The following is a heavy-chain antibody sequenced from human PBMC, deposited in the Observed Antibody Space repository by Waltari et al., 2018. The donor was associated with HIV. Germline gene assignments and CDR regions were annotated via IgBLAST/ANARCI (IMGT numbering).Heavy chain of an antibody. V-gene: IGHV4-39*01. CDR1: GGSISSSRHY. J-gene: IGHJ4*02. CDR3: ARHLNHGHDYVWGSYRPFDY. CDR2: ISSSGSS. Sequence: QLQLQESGPGLVKPSETLSLTCIVSGGSISSSRHYWGWIRQPPGKGLEWLATISSSGSSFYNPALRSRLTISVDTSKNRFSLGRSSVTAADTAVYYCARHLNHGHDYVWGSYRPFDYWGQGTLVTVSS. D-gene: IGHD3-16*02.